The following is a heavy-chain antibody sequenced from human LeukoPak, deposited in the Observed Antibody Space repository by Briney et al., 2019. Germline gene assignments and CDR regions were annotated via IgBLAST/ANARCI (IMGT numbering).Heavy chain of an antibody. CDR2: IYNSENT. J-gene: IGHJ3*02. CDR1: GGXISTYY. CDR3: ARGPKYSDSSGYLRAFDI. Sequence: SETLSLTCIVSGGXISTYYWSWIRQPAGEGLEWIERIYNSENTNYNPSLRSRVAMSVDTSRNQFSLRLTSVTAADTAVYYCARGPKYSDSSGYLRAFDIWGQGTMVTVSS. V-gene: IGHV4-4*07. D-gene: IGHD3-22*01.